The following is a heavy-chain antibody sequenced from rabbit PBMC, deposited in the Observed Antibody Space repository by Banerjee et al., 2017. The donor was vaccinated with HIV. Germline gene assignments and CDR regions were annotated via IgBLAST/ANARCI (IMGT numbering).Heavy chain of an antibody. CDR2: IDVYGST. J-gene: IGHJ4*01. V-gene: IGHV1S47*01. CDR1: GFDFSSYW. D-gene: IGHD1-1*01. Sequence: QEQLVESGGGLVQPEGSLTLTCKASGFDFSSYWMGWVRQAPGKGLEYIGYIDVYGSTYYASWVNGRFTISSDNAQNTVDLQMNSLTAADTATYFCARDTAISGSGYDFTLWGQGTLVTVS. CDR3: ARDTAISGSGYDFTL.